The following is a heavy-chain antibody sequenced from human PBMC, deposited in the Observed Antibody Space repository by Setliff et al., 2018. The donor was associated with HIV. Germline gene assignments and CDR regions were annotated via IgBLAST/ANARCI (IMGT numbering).Heavy chain of an antibody. CDR2: IIPIFGTA. CDR3: ARGNRIGDY. J-gene: IGHJ4*02. Sequence: ASVKVSCKPSGYTFTTYGLSWVRQAPGQGLEWMGGIIPIFGTANYAQKFQGRVTITTDESTSTAYMELSSLRSEDTAVYYCARGNRIGDYWGQGTLVTVSS. V-gene: IGHV1-69*05. CDR1: GYTFTTYG.